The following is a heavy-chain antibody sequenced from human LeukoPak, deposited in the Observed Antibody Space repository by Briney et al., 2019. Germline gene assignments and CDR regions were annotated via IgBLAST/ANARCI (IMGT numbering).Heavy chain of an antibody. J-gene: IGHJ4*02. CDR3: ARDSGMRAYDGGY. D-gene: IGHD3-3*01. CDR2: IKQDGSEK. Sequence: GGSLRLSCAASGFTFSSYATSWVRQAPGKGLEWVANIKQDGSEKYYVDSVKGRFTISRDNAKNSLYLQMNSLRAEDTAVYYCARDSGMRAYDGGYWGQGTLVTVSS. CDR1: GFTFSSYA. V-gene: IGHV3-7*01.